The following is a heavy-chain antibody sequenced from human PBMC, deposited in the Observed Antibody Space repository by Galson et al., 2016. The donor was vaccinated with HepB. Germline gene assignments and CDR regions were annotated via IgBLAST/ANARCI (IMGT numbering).Heavy chain of an antibody. Sequence: VKVSCKASGGTFGTYAVSWVRQAPGQGPQWMGGIIPNLGSPTYAENFQGRVTITADDSTNTVYMELSRLTSDDTAFYYCARDHYFDSGGYHGWFDPWGQGTLVTVSS. CDR3: ARDHYFDSGGYHGWFDP. D-gene: IGHD3-22*01. J-gene: IGHJ5*02. CDR2: IIPNLGSP. CDR1: GGTFGTYA. V-gene: IGHV1-69*13.